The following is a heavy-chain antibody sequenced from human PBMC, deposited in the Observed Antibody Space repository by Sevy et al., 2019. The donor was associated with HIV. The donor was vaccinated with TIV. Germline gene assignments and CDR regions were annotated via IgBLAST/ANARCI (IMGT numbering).Heavy chain of an antibody. CDR2: ISYDGSNK. V-gene: IGHV3-30-3*01. Sequence: GGSLRLSCAASGFTFSSYAMHWVRQAPGKGLEWVAVISYDGSNKYYADSVKGRFTISRDNSKNTLYLQMNSLRAEDTAVYYCASGAGSHYDILTGPFDYWGQGTLVTVSS. J-gene: IGHJ4*02. CDR3: ASGAGSHYDILTGPFDY. D-gene: IGHD3-9*01. CDR1: GFTFSSYA.